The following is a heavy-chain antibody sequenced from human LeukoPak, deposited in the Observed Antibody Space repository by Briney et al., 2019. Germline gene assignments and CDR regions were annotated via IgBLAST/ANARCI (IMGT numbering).Heavy chain of an antibody. CDR1: GFIFSSYA. V-gene: IGHV3-23*01. CDR2: LSGSGSTT. D-gene: IGHD3-22*01. J-gene: IGHJ4*02. CDR3: AKDTRYYDSSGYYRLDY. Sequence: ESLRLSCAASGFIFSSYAMSWVRQAPGRGLEWVSSLSGSGSTTYYADSVKGRFTISRDSSKNTLYLQMNSLRAEDTAVYYCAKDTRYYDSSGYYRLDYWGQGTLVTVSS.